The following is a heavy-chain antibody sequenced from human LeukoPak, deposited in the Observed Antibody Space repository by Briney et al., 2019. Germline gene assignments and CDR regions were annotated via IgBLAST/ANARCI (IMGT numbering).Heavy chain of an antibody. Sequence: ASVTVSCKASGYTFTSYDINWVRQAPGQGLEWMGWMNPNSGNTGYAQKFQGRVTMTSNTSISTAYMELSSLRSEDTAVYYCARAKRLSITMVRGALYYFDYWGQGTLVTVSS. CDR2: MNPNSGNT. CDR3: ARAKRLSITMVRGALYYFDY. D-gene: IGHD3-10*01. CDR1: GYTFTSYD. V-gene: IGHV1-8*01. J-gene: IGHJ4*02.